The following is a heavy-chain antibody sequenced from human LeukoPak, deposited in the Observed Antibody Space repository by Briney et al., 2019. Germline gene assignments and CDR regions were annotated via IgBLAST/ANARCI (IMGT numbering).Heavy chain of an antibody. J-gene: IGHJ4*02. CDR2: INHSGST. Sequence: KASETLSLTCAVYGGSFSGYYWSWIREPPGKGLEWIGEINHSGSTNYNPSLKSRVTISVDTSKNQFSLKLSPVTAADTAVYYCARVGVDYSGNIIKYFFDYWGQGTLVTVSS. CDR1: GGSFSGYY. V-gene: IGHV4-34*01. D-gene: IGHD4-23*01. CDR3: ARVGVDYSGNIIKYFFDY.